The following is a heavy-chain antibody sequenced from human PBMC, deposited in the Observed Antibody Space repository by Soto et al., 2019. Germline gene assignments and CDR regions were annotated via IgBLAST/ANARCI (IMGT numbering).Heavy chain of an antibody. Sequence: QVQLQESGPGLVKPSETLSLTCTVSGGSISSYYWSWIRQPPGKGLEWIGYIYYSGSTNYNPSLKIRVTISVDKSKTQFSMNLSSVTAADTAVYYCARSVVGGGDSSAYSLDYWGQGTLVTVSS. D-gene: IGHD3-22*01. CDR3: ARSVVGGGDSSAYSLDY. CDR1: GGSISSYY. CDR2: IYYSGST. J-gene: IGHJ4*02. V-gene: IGHV4-59*08.